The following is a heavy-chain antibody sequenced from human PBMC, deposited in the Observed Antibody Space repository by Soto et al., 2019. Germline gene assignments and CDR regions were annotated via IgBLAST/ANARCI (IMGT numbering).Heavy chain of an antibody. V-gene: IGHV3-23*01. CDR3: AKVLRYCSGASCSL. Sequence: GGSLRLSCAASGFTFSSYAMTWVRQAPGEGLEWVSGISGSGGSTYYADSVKGRFTISRDNSKNTLYLRMNSLRAEDTAVYYCAKVLRYCSGASCSLWGQGTQVTVSS. CDR1: GFTFSSYA. D-gene: IGHD2-15*01. CDR2: ISGSGGST. J-gene: IGHJ4*02.